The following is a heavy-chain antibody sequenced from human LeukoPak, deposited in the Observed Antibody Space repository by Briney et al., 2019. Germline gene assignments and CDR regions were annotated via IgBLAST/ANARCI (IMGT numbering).Heavy chain of an antibody. J-gene: IGHJ4*02. CDR1: GYTFTTYA. CDR2: INTKTGNP. CDR3: ASSYCSGRHCCIQPKVYYFDF. Sequence: ASVKVSCKASGYTFTTYAMNWVRQAPGQGLEWMGWINTKTGNPTYAQGFTGRFVFSLDTSASTAYLQISSLTAEDTAVYYCASSYCSGRHCCIQPKVYYFDFWGQGTLVTVSS. V-gene: IGHV7-4-1*02. D-gene: IGHD2-15*01.